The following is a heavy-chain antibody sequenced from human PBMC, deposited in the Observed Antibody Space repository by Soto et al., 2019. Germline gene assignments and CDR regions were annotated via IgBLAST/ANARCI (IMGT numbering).Heavy chain of an antibody. CDR3: ARDRGLVYDSSGHIPYIWDY. Sequence: QVQLVQSGAELKKPGSSVKVSCTASGGTFSSYAISWVRQAPGQGLEWMGGIIPIFGTTNYAQKFQGRVTITADESTSTAYMELTSLRSEDTAVYYCARDRGLVYDSSGHIPYIWDYWGQGTLVTVSS. D-gene: IGHD3-22*01. J-gene: IGHJ4*02. V-gene: IGHV1-69*01. CDR1: GGTFSSYA. CDR2: IIPIFGTT.